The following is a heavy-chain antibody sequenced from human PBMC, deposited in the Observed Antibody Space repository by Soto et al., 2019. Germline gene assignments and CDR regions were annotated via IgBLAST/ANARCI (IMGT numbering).Heavy chain of an antibody. D-gene: IGHD3-10*01. J-gene: IGHJ4*02. V-gene: IGHV3-66*04. CDR3: AGQYGSVPLGY. Sequence: EVQLVESGGGLVQPGGSLRLSCAVFGFTVSSNYMSWVRQAPGKGLEWVSVIYSGGSTYYADSVKGRFTISRDNSKNTRYLQMNSLRAEDTAVYYCAGQYGSVPLGYLSQVTLITVSS. CDR2: IYSGGST. CDR1: GFTVSSNY.